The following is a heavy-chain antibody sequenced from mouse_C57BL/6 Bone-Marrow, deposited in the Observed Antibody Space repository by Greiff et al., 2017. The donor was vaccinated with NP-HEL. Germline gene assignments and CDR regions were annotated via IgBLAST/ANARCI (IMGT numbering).Heavy chain of an antibody. V-gene: IGHV5-17*01. CDR2: ISSGSSTI. J-gene: IGHJ1*03. Sequence: EVKLMESGGGLVKPGGSLKLSCAASGFTFSDYGMHWVRQAPEKGLEWVAYISSGSSTIYYADTVKGRFTISRDNAKNTLFLQMTSLRSEDTAMYYCAFLGLGYFDVWGTGTTVTVSS. D-gene: IGHD4-1*01. CDR1: GFTFSDYG. CDR3: AFLGLGYFDV.